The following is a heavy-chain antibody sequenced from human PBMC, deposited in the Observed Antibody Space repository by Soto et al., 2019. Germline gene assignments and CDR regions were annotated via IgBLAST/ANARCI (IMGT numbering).Heavy chain of an antibody. Sequence: GGSLRLSCAASGFTFSSYAMSWVRQAPGKGLEWVSAISGSGGSTYYADSVKGRFTISRDNSKNTLYLQMNSLRAEDTAVYYCRIVVPAAIEYYYYGMDVWGQGTTVTVSS. CDR2: ISGSGGST. V-gene: IGHV3-23*01. CDR3: RIVVPAAIEYYYYGMDV. J-gene: IGHJ6*02. D-gene: IGHD2-2*01. CDR1: GFTFSSYA.